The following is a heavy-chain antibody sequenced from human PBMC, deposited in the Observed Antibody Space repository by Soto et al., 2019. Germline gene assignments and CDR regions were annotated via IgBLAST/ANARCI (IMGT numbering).Heavy chain of an antibody. CDR2: ISYDGSNK. CDR1: GFTFSSYG. J-gene: IGHJ6*02. V-gene: IGHV3-30*18. CDR3: AKDLYDFWSGYLSRWVFDYYYYYGMDV. Sequence: GGSLRLSCAASGFTFSSYGMHWVRQAPGKGLEWVAVISYDGSNKYYADSVKGRFTISRDNSKNTLYLQMNSLRAEDTAVYYCAKDLYDFWSGYLSRWVFDYYYYYGMDVWGQGTTVTV. D-gene: IGHD3-3*01.